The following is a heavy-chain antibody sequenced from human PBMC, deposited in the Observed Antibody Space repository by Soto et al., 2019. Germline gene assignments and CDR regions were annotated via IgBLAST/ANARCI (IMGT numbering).Heavy chain of an antibody. Sequence: QVQLVQSGAEVKKPGASVKVSCKASGYAFTNYDMHWVRQAPGQRLEWMGWINAGNGNTLYSQKFQGRVTITRDTSASTTYMELSSLRSDDTAVSYCARDGPEDCSGGSCYRPWFDYWGQGTLVTVSS. J-gene: IGHJ4*02. D-gene: IGHD2-15*01. V-gene: IGHV1-3*01. CDR1: GYAFTNYD. CDR3: ARDGPEDCSGGSCYRPWFDY. CDR2: INAGNGNT.